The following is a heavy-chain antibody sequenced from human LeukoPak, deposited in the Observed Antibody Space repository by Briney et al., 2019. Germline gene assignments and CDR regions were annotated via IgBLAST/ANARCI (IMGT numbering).Heavy chain of an antibody. CDR3: ARDGVVERDYYGMDV. J-gene: IGHJ6*02. CDR2: ISSNGGST. Sequence: GGSLRLSCAASGFTFSSYAMPWVRQAPGKGLEYVSAISSNGGSTYYANSVKGRFTISRDNPKNTLYLQMGSLRAEDMAVYYCARDGVVERDYYGMDVWGQGTTVTVSS. V-gene: IGHV3-64*01. D-gene: IGHD2-2*01. CDR1: GFTFSSYA.